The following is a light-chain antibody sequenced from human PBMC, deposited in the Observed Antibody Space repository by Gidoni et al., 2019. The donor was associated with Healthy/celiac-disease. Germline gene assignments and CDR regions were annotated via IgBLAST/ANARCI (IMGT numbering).Light chain of an antibody. CDR1: QSISSL. J-gene: IGKJ5*01. CDR2: AAS. CDR3: QQSYSTSIT. V-gene: IGKV1-39*01. Sequence: DIQMTQSPSSLSASVGDRVTITCRASQSISSLLNWYQQKPGKAPKLLIYAASSLQSGGPSRFSGSGSGTDFTLTISILQPEDFATYYCQQSYSTSITFGQGTRLEIK.